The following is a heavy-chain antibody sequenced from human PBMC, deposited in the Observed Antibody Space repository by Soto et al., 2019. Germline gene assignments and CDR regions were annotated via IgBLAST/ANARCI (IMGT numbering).Heavy chain of an antibody. Sequence: TSETLSLTCTVSGISVSTSDYYWGWVRQPPGKGLDWIGNIYYSGSTFYNPSLRSRVTISVDTSKNQFSLKLNSVTAADTAVYFCAGFVVPASRNSDFDYWGQGTLVTVSS. V-gene: IGHV4-39*01. CDR2: IYYSGST. J-gene: IGHJ4*02. D-gene: IGHD2-15*01. CDR3: AGFVVPASRNSDFDY. CDR1: GISVSTSDYY.